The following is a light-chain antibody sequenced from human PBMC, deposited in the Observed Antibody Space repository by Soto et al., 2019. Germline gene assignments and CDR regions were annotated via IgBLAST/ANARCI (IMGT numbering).Light chain of an antibody. V-gene: IGKV3-15*01. J-gene: IGKJ1*01. CDR1: QSVSSN. CDR3: QQYNSWPPWT. CDR2: GAS. Sequence: DIVMTQSPSTLSVSPGERATLSCRASQSVSSNLAWYQQKPGQAPRLLIYGASTRAAGIPARFSGSGSGREFTLTISSLQSEDFAVYYCQQYNSWPPWTFGEGTKVEIK.